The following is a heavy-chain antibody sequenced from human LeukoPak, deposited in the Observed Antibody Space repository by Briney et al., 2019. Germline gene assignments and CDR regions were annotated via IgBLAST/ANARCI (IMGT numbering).Heavy chain of an antibody. CDR1: GGSISSGGYS. CDR2: IYHSGST. CDR3: ARVGYSYGFDY. Sequence: PSQTLSLTCAVSGGSISSGGYSWSWIRQPPGKGLEWNGYIYHSGSTYYNPSLKSRVTISVDRSKNQFSLKLSSVTAADTAVYYCARVGYSYGFDYWGQGTLVTVSS. D-gene: IGHD5-18*01. V-gene: IGHV4-30-2*01. J-gene: IGHJ4*02.